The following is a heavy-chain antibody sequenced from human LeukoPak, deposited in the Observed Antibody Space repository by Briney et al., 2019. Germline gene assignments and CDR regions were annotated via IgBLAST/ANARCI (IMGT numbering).Heavy chain of an antibody. CDR1: GGSFSGYY. CDR3: ARELDDLYYYGMDV. D-gene: IGHD3-3*02. CDR2: INHSGST. Sequence: SETLSLTCAVYGGSFSGYYWSWIRQPPGKGLEWIGEINHSGSTNYNPSLKSRVTISVDTYKNQFSLKLSSVTAADTAVYYCARELDDLYYYGMDVWGQGTTVTVSS. V-gene: IGHV4-34*01. J-gene: IGHJ6*02.